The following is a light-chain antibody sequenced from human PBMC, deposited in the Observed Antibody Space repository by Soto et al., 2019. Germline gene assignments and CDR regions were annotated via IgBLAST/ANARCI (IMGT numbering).Light chain of an antibody. Sequence: IVLTQSPATLSFSPGASATLAFRATGSVSSYLAWYQRKPGLVPRLLISDASNRATGISAWFSGSGSGTDFTLTISSLEPEDFAVYYCQQRSNWPPITFGQGTRLEIK. CDR3: QQRSNWPPIT. J-gene: IGKJ5*01. CDR1: GSVSSY. V-gene: IGKV3-11*01. CDR2: DAS.